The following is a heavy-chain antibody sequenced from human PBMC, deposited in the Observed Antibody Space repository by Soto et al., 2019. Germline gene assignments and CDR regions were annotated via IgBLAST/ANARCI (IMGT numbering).Heavy chain of an antibody. V-gene: IGHV3-30*18. CDR3: AKDLEWLVLRYAMDV. CDR1: GFTFSSYG. D-gene: IGHD6-19*01. CDR2: ISYDGSNE. Sequence: QVQLVESGGGVVQPGRSLRLSCAASGFTFSSYGMHWVRQAPGKGLEWVALISYDGSNEDYADSVKGRFTISRDNSNKTLYLQMSSLRPEDTAVYYCAKDLEWLVLRYAMDVWGQGTTVTVYS. J-gene: IGHJ6*02.